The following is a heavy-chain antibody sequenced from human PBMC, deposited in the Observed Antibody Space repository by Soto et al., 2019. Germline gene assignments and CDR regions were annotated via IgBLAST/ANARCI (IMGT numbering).Heavy chain of an antibody. CDR1: GFTVSSNY. D-gene: IGHD3-10*01. CDR3: ARGEVMVRGVIINGYI. CDR2: IYSGGST. V-gene: IGHV3-66*01. Sequence: GGSLRLSCAASGFTVSSNYMSWVRQAPGKGLEWVSVIYSGGSTYYADSVKGRFTISRDNSKNTLYLQMNSLRAEDTAVYYCARGEVMVRGVIINGYIWGQGTLVTVSS. J-gene: IGHJ4*02.